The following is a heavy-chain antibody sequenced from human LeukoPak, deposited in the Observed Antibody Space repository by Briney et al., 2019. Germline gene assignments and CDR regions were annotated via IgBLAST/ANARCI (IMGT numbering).Heavy chain of an antibody. D-gene: IGHD3-16*01. CDR3: ARCTFYYYMDV. CDR2: IYSDGTT. Sequence: GGCLRLSRAASVFTHSSIYMSCVRQAPAKGPDWVSVIYSDGTTYYADSVKGRFTISRDNSKNTLYLQMNNLRAEDTAVYYCARCTFYYYMDVSGKGTTVTASS. J-gene: IGHJ6*03. V-gene: IGHV3-53*01. CDR1: VFTHSSIY.